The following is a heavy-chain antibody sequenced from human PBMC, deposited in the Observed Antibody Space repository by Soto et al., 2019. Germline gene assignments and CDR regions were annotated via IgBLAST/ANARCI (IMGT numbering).Heavy chain of an antibody. CDR2: IYDSGST. CDR3: EAPPRY. CDR1: GGSISSYY. D-gene: IGHD6-6*01. J-gene: IGHJ4*02. V-gene: IGHV4-59*01. Sequence: PSETLSLTCTVSGGSISSYYWSWIRQPPGKGLEWIGYIYDSGSTNYNPSLKSRVTISVDTSKNQFSLKLTSVTAADTAVYYCEAPPRYWGQGTLVTVSS.